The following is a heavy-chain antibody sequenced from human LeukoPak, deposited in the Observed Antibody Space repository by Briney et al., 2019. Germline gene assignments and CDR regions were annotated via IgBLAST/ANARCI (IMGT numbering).Heavy chain of an antibody. V-gene: IGHV4-59*01. CDR1: GGSISSYY. CDR2: IYYSGST. CDR3: AILSPDNWFDP. J-gene: IGHJ5*02. Sequence: SETLSLTCTVSGGSISSYYWSGIRQPPVKGLEWIGYIYYSGSTNYNPSLKSRVTISVDTSKNQFSLKLSSVTAADTAVYYCAILSPDNWFDPWGQGTLVTVSS.